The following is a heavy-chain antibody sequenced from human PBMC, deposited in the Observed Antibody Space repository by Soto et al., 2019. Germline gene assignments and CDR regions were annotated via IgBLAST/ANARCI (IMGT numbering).Heavy chain of an antibody. Sequence: SETLSLTCTVSGGSISSYYWSWIRQPPGKGLEWIGYIYYSGSTNYNPSLKSRVTISVDTSKNQFSLKLSSVTAADTAMYYCARYRIAADLSDFDHWGQGTLVTVSS. CDR1: GGSISSYY. CDR2: IYYSGST. D-gene: IGHD6-13*01. J-gene: IGHJ4*02. V-gene: IGHV4-59*01. CDR3: ARYRIAADLSDFDH.